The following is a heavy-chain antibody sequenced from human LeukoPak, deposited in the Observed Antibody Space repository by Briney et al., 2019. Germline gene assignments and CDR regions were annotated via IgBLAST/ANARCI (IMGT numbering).Heavy chain of an antibody. CDR1: GYTFTGYY. V-gene: IGHV1-2*02. J-gene: IGHJ3*02. CDR2: INPNSGDT. CDR3: ARPGKGAFDI. Sequence: ASVKVSCKASGYTFTGYYLHWVRQAPGQGLEWMGWINPNSGDTNYAQKFQGRVTLTRDTSITTAYMELNRLTSDDTAVYHCARPGKGAFDIWGQGTMVTVSS. D-gene: IGHD1-14*01.